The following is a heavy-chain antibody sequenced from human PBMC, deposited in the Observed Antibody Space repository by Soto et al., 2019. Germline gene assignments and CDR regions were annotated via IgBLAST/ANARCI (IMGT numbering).Heavy chain of an antibody. Sequence: QVQLVQSGAEVKKPGASVKVSCKASGYTFTNYYMHWVRQSPGQGLEWMGIINPSGGRTNNAQKFKGRVTMTRDTSTSTVYLEMSTLRSEDTAVYYCARDLYSYSSGWYDVWGRGTLVTVSS. CDR1: GYTFTNYY. CDR2: INPSGGRT. J-gene: IGHJ2*01. V-gene: IGHV1-46*01. D-gene: IGHD6-19*01. CDR3: ARDLYSYSSGWYDV.